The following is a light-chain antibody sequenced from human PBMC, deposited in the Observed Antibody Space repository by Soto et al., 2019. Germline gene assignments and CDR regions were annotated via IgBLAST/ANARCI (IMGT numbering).Light chain of an antibody. CDR2: VAS. V-gene: IGKV1-39*01. CDR3: QQSYTTPQT. CDR1: QSISSH. Sequence: DIPMTQSPSSLSASVGDRVTITCRASQSISSHLNWYQQKPGKAPNLLIYVASNLQSGVPSRFSGSGSGTDFTLTISSLQPEDFATYYCQQSYTTPQTFGQGTKVDIK. J-gene: IGKJ1*01.